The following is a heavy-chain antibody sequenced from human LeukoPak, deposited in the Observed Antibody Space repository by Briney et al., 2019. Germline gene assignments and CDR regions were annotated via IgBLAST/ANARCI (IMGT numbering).Heavy chain of an antibody. J-gene: IGHJ6*02. CDR1: DGSISSYY. Sequence: KPSETLSLTCTVSDGSISSYYWSWIRQPPGKGLEWIGYIYYSGSTNYNPSLKSRVTISVDTSKNQFSLKLSSVTAADTAVYYCARTSHYYGSDPQGLYYNYGMDVWGQGTTVTVSS. D-gene: IGHD3-10*01. V-gene: IGHV4-59*08. CDR2: IYYSGST. CDR3: ARTSHYYGSDPQGLYYNYGMDV.